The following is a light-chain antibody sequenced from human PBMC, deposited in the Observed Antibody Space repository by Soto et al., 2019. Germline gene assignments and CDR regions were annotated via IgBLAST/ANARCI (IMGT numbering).Light chain of an antibody. V-gene: IGKV1-5*01. J-gene: IGKJ1*01. CDR1: QSVSWW. Sequence: DIQMTQSPSTLSASLGDRLTITCRASQSVSWWLAWYQQKPGKAPKLLIYDASSLESGVPSRFSGSGSGTEFTLTISSLQPDDFATYYCQQYNDYWTFGQGTKVDIK. CDR3: QQYNDYWT. CDR2: DAS.